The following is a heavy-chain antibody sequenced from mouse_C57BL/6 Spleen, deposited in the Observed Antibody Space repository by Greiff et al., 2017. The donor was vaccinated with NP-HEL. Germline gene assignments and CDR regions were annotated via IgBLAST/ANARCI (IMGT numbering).Heavy chain of an antibody. Sequence: VKLVESGAELVRPGASVTLSCKASGYTFTDYEMHWVKQTPVHGLEWIGAIDPETGGTAYNQKFKGKAILTADKSSSTAYMELRSLTSEDSAVYYCTRSLYGNYYFDYWGQGTTLTVSS. CDR3: TRSLYGNYYFDY. D-gene: IGHD2-1*01. V-gene: IGHV1-15*01. CDR1: GYTFTDYE. J-gene: IGHJ2*01. CDR2: IDPETGGT.